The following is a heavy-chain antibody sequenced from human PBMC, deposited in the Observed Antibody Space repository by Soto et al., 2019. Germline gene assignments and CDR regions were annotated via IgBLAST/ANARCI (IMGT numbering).Heavy chain of an antibody. CDR3: AKARHYGSGTYSDSYLDY. Sequence: EVQLLESGGGLVQPGGSLRLSCGGSGFTCNSYAMTWVRQAPGKGLELVSAISGRGGTTYYENSVKGRCTISRDQSKDTLYLQMNSLRAEDPAIYYCAKARHYGSGTYSDSYLDYWGQGTLVTVSS. J-gene: IGHJ4*02. CDR1: GFTCNSYA. CDR2: ISGRGGTT. V-gene: IGHV3-23*01. D-gene: IGHD3-10*01.